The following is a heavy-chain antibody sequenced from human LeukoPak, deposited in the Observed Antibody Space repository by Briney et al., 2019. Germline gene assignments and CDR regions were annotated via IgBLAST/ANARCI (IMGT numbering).Heavy chain of an antibody. CDR2: ISWGGGST. CDR1: GFTFDDYT. V-gene: IGHV3-43*01. CDR3: AKDIEWLRLGHGVDY. Sequence: GGSLRLSCAASGFTFDDYTMHWVRQAPGKGLEWVSLISWGGGSTYYADSVKGRFTISRDNSKNSLYLQMNSLRTEDTALYYCAKDIEWLRLGHGVDYWAREPWSPSPQ. J-gene: IGHJ4*02. D-gene: IGHD5-12*01.